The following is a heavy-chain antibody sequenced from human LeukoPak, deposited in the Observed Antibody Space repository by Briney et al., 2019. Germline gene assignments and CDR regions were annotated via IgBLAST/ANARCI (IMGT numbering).Heavy chain of an antibody. J-gene: IGHJ6*03. V-gene: IGHV1-69*13. Sequence: ASVKVSCKASGGTCSSYAISWVRQAPGQGLEWMGGIIPIFGTANYAQKFQGRVTITADESTSTAYMELSSLRSEDTAVYYCARVGDYGGNLFYYYYYMDVWGKGTTVTVSS. CDR2: IIPIFGTA. D-gene: IGHD4-23*01. CDR1: GGTCSSYA. CDR3: ARVGDYGGNLFYYYYYMDV.